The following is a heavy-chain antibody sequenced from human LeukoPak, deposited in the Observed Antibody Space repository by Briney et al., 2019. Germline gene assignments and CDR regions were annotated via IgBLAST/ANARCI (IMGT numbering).Heavy chain of an antibody. CDR3: ATAQYYYDSSGYYYFDY. Sequence: GASVKVSCKVSGYTLTELSMHWVRQAPGKGLEWMGGFDPEDGETIYAQKFQGRVTMTEDTSTDTAYMKLSSLRSEDTAVYYCATAQYYYDSSGYYYFDYWGQGTMVTVSS. J-gene: IGHJ4*02. D-gene: IGHD3-22*01. CDR1: GYTLTELS. V-gene: IGHV1-24*01. CDR2: FDPEDGET.